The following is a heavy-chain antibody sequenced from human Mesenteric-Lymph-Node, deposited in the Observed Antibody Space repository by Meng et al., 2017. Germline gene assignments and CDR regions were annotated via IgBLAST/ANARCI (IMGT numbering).Heavy chain of an antibody. CDR1: GGSISSGDYY. J-gene: IGHJ5*02. CDR2: IYYSGST. V-gene: IGHV4-30-4*01. CDR3: ARGQRSYSGSYPEWFDP. D-gene: IGHD1-26*01. Sequence: PHGAGPGLVKASQTLSLTCTVSGGSISSGDYYWSWIRQPPGKGLEWIGCIYYSGSTYYNPSLKGRVTISVDTSKNQFSLNLSSVTAADTAVYYCARGQRSYSGSYPEWFDPWGQGTLVTVSS.